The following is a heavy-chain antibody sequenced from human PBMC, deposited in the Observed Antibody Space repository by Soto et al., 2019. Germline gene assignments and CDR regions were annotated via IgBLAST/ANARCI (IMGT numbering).Heavy chain of an antibody. CDR3: AREHRGAPYYYYYFGMYV. V-gene: IGHV4-39*02. Sequence: QLQLQESGPGLVKPSETLSLTCTVSGGSISSSSYYWGWIRQPPGKGLEWIGSIYYSGSTYYNPSLKSRVSISVDTSKKQLALKLSSVKAADTAVYYCAREHRGAPYYYYYFGMYVWGQGTTVTVSS. D-gene: IGHD3-10*01. J-gene: IGHJ6*02. CDR1: GGSISSSSYY. CDR2: IYYSGST.